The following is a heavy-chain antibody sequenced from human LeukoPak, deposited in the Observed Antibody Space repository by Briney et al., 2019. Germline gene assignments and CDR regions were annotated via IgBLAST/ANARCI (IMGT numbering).Heavy chain of an antibody. J-gene: IGHJ6*02. Sequence: ASVKVSCKASGYTFTGYYMHWVRQAPGQGLEWMGWINPNSSGTNYAQKFQGWVTMTRDTSISTAYMKLSRLRSDDTAVYYCARERGIAAAGYYYYYGMDVWGQGTTVTVSS. CDR2: INPNSSGT. V-gene: IGHV1-2*04. D-gene: IGHD6-13*01. CDR3: ARERGIAAAGYYYYYGMDV. CDR1: GYTFTGYY.